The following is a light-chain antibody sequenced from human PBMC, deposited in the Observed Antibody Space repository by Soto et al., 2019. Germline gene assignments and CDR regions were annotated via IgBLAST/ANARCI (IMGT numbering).Light chain of an antibody. CDR3: QSFDSSLSGWV. CDR1: RSNIGAGYD. Sequence: QAVLTQPPSVSGAPGQRVTISCTGSRSNIGAGYDVHWYQQLPGTAPKLLVSGNTNRPSGVPDRFSGSKSGTSASLAITGLQAEDEADYYCQSFDSSLSGWVLGGGTKLTVL. CDR2: GNT. J-gene: IGLJ3*02. V-gene: IGLV1-40*01.